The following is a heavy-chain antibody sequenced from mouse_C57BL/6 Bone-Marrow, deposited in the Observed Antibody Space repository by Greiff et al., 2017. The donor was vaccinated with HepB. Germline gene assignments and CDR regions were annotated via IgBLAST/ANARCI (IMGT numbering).Heavy chain of an antibody. Sequence: VKLMESGAELARPGASVKLSCKASGYTFTSYGISWVKQRTGQGLEWIGEIYPRSGNTYYNEKFKGKATLTADKSSSTAYMELRSLTSEDSAVYFCARRPFITTGSRDYWGQGTTLTVSS. CDR1: GYTFTSYG. J-gene: IGHJ2*01. V-gene: IGHV1-81*01. CDR2: IYPRSGNT. CDR3: ARRPFITTGSRDY. D-gene: IGHD1-1*01.